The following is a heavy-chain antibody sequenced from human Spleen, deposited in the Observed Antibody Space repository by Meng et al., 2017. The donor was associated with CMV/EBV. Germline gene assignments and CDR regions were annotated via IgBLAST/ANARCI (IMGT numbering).Heavy chain of an antibody. J-gene: IGHJ4*02. D-gene: IGHD2-15*01. CDR2: IIPILGTA. CDR3: ARSDCSGGSCYGYFDY. V-gene: IGHV1-69*05. Sequence: VKVSCKASGGTFSSHGISWVRQAPGQGLEWVGGIIPILGTANYAQKFQGRVTITTDESTSTAYMELSRLRSDDTAVYYCARSDCSGGSCYGYFDYWGQGTLVTVSS. CDR1: GGTFSSHG.